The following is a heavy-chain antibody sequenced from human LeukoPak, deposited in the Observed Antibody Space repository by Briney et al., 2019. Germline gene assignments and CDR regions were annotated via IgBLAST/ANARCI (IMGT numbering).Heavy chain of an antibody. CDR3: AKDIRSSGWFKYSDY. V-gene: IGHV3-23*01. J-gene: IGHJ4*02. Sequence: GGSLRLSCAASGFTFSSYAMSWVRPAPGKGLEWVSTISGSGGSTYYADSVKGRFTISRDNSKNTLYLQMNSLRAEDTAVYYCAKDIRSSGWFKYSDYWGQGTLVTVSS. D-gene: IGHD6-19*01. CDR1: GFTFSSYA. CDR2: ISGSGGST.